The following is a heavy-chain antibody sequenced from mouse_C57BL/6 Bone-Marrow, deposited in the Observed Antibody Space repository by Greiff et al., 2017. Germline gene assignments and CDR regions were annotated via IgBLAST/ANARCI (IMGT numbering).Heavy chain of an antibody. Sequence: VQLQQPGAELVMPGASVKLSCKASGYTFTSYWMHWVKQRPGQGLEWIGEIDPSDSYTNYNQTFQGKSTLTVDKSSSTAYMQLSSLTSEDSAVYYCARYRYDYGGYWYFDVWGTGTTVTVSS. J-gene: IGHJ1*03. D-gene: IGHD2-4*01. CDR1: GYTFTSYW. V-gene: IGHV1-69*01. CDR2: IDPSDSYT. CDR3: ARYRYDYGGYWYFDV.